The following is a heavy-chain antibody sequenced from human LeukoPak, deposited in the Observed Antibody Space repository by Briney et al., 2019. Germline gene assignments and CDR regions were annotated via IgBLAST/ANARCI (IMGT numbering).Heavy chain of an antibody. J-gene: IGHJ4*02. CDR3: AKARGYSSSWYDY. CDR1: GFTFSSYG. Sequence: GGSLRLSCAASGFTFSSYGMHWVRQAPGKGLEWVAVISYDGSNKYYADSVKGRFTISRDNSKNTLYLQMNSLRAEDTAVYYCAKARGYSSSWYDYWGQGTLVTVSS. V-gene: IGHV3-30*18. CDR2: ISYDGSNK. D-gene: IGHD6-13*01.